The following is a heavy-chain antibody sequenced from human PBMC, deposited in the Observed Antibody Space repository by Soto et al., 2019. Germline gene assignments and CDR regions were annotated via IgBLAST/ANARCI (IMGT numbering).Heavy chain of an antibody. CDR3: ARDPPVLRYFDWLSSAYFFYYGMDV. V-gene: IGHV3-30-3*01. J-gene: IGHJ6*02. Sequence: QVQLVESGGGVVQPGRSLRLSCAASGFTFSSYAMHWVRQAPGKGLEWVAVISYAGSNKYYADSVKGRFTISRDNSKNPLYLQMNSLRAEDTAVYYCARDPPVLRYFDWLSSAYFFYYGMDVWGQGTTVTVSS. CDR2: ISYAGSNK. CDR1: GFTFSSYA. D-gene: IGHD3-9*01.